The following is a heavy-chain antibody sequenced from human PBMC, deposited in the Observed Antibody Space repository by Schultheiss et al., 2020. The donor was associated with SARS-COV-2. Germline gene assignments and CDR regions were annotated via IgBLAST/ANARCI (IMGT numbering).Heavy chain of an antibody. CDR2: IYHSGST. V-gene: IGHV4-31*03. D-gene: IGHD3-3*01. Sequence: SETLSLTCTVSGGSISSGGYYWSWIRQHPGKGLEWIGYIYHSGSTYYNPSLKSRVTISVDKSKNQFSLKLSSVTAADTAVYYCARATYFFLDYWGQGTLVTVSS. CDR1: GGSISSGGYY. CDR3: ARATYFFLDY. J-gene: IGHJ4*02.